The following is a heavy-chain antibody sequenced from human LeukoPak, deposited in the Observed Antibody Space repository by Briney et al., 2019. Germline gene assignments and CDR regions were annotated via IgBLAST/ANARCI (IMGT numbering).Heavy chain of an antibody. CDR1: GFTFSSYA. V-gene: IGHV3-23*01. D-gene: IGHD3-10*01. CDR3: AKRQGRGVTMVRGVRDYYYGMDV. Sequence: PGGSLRLSCAASGFTFSSYAMSWVRQAPGKGLEWVSAISGSGGSAYYADSVKGRFTISRDNSKNTLYLQMNSLRAEDTAVYYCAKRQGRGVTMVRGVRDYYYGMDVWGQGTTVTVSS. CDR2: ISGSGGSA. J-gene: IGHJ6*02.